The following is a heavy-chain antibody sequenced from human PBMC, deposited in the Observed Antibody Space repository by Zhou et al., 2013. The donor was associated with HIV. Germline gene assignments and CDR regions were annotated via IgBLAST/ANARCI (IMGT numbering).Heavy chain of an antibody. CDR1: GGTFTNYG. Sequence: QVQLVQSGAEVKKPGSSVKVSCKASGGTFTNYGFSWVRQAPGQGLEWVGGIIPLFGTTNYAQKFQGRVTLTTDESTSTAYMEFRSLRSADTAVYFCARSPSAKPHEGTYYYYY. V-gene: IGHV1-69*05. J-gene: IGHJ6*03. D-gene: IGHD5-18*01. CDR3: ARSPSAKPHEGTYYYYY. CDR2: IIPLFGTT.